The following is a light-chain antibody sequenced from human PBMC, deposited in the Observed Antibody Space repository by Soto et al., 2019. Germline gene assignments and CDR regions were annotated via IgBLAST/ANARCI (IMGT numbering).Light chain of an antibody. CDR3: QHYSSSPPAIT. CDR2: GAS. CDR1: QSVTSGY. Sequence: ELVLTQSPGTLSLSPGERATLSCRASQSVTSGYLAWYQQQPNQAPRLLIYGASYRATGIPDRFSGGGSGTDFTLTISRLEPEDFAVYYCQHYSSSPPAITFGQGTRLEIK. V-gene: IGKV3-20*01. J-gene: IGKJ5*01.